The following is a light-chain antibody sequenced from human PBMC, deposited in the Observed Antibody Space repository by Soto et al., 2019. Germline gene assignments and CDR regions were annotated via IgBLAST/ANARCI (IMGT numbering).Light chain of an antibody. Sequence: QSVLTQPPSASGTPGQRVTISCSGISSNIGSNTVNWYHQLPGTAPKLLIYSNNQRPSGVPDRFSGSKSGTSASLAISGLQSEDEADYYCAAWDDSLNGRVFGGGTKLTVL. CDR1: SSNIGSNT. CDR3: AAWDDSLNGRV. CDR2: SNN. J-gene: IGLJ3*02. V-gene: IGLV1-44*01.